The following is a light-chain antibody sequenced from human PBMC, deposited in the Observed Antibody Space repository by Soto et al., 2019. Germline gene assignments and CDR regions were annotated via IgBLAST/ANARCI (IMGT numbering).Light chain of an antibody. CDR2: WAS. CDR1: QSVLYSSNNKNY. CDR3: QQYYSTWT. V-gene: IGKV4-1*01. J-gene: IGKJ1*01. Sequence: DIVMMQSPDSLAVSLGERATINCKSSQSVLYSSNNKNYLAWYQQKPGQPPKLLIYWASTRESGVPDRFSGSGSGTDFTLTISSLQAEDVAVYYCQQYYSTWTFRQGTKV.